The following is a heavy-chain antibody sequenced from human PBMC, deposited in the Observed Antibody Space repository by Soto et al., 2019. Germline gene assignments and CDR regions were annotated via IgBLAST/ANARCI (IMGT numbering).Heavy chain of an antibody. CDR3: ARLLWFGEPNHFDY. CDR2: IYYSGST. CDR1: GGSISSGDYY. J-gene: IGHJ4*02. V-gene: IGHV4-30-4*01. Sequence: SETLSLTCTVSGGSISSGDYYWSWIRQPPWKGLEWIGYIYYSGSTYYNPSLKSRVTISVDTSKNQFSLKLSSVTAADTAVYYCARLLWFGEPNHFDYWGQGTLVTVSS. D-gene: IGHD3-10*01.